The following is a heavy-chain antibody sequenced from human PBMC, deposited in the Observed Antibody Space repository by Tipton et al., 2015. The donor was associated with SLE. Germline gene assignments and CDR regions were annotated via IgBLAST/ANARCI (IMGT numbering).Heavy chain of an antibody. D-gene: IGHD3-16*01. CDR3: AKGRFPGTFYTHDAFDI. J-gene: IGHJ3*02. V-gene: IGHV3-9*02. CDR2: IDWNSGSI. CDR1: GFPAHEFG. Sequence: RSLRLSCAGSGFPAHEFGMHWVRQTPGKGLEWVSSIDWNSGSIGYADSVKGRFSVSRDNAQNSLFLQMNSLRPDDTAFYYCAKGRFPGTFYTHDAFDIWGQGIMVTVSS.